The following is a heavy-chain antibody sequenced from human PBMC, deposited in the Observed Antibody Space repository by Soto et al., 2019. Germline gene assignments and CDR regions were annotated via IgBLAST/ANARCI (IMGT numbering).Heavy chain of an antibody. D-gene: IGHD2-21*01. V-gene: IGHV3-9*01. CDR1: GFTFEDYA. CDR2: ITWNSANI. CDR3: ADAKTATVWSFQR. J-gene: IGHJ1*01. Sequence: EEQLVESGGGLVQPGRSLRLSCAASGFTFEDYAMHWVRQAPGKGLEWVSSITWNSANIGYADSVKGRFTISRDDAKNTLYFQKNRLRPEDTAVYYCADAKTATVWSFQRWGQGTLVTVSS.